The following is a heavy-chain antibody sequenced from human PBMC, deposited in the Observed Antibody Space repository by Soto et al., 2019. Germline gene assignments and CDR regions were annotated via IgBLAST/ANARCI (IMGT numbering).Heavy chain of an antibody. CDR3: ARAVEMYASGWYYFDY. CDR2: IYYSEST. J-gene: IGHJ4*02. Sequence: QVQLQESGPGLVKPSETLSLTCTVSGGSISSYYWSWIRQPPGKGLEWIGFIYYSESTNYNPSLQSRVTISVDTSTTQFSLRLTSVTAADTAVYYCARAVEMYASGWYYFDYWGQGTLVTASS. D-gene: IGHD6-19*01. V-gene: IGHV4-59*01. CDR1: GGSISSYY.